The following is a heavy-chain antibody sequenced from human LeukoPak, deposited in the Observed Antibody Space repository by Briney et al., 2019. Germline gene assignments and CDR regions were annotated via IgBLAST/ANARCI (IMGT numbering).Heavy chain of an antibody. D-gene: IGHD6-6*01. CDR2: IYYSGST. CDR3: ARDSSSLTRPFDY. V-gene: IGHV4-39*07. CDR1: GGSISSSSYY. Sequence: PSETLSLTCTVSGGSISSSSYYWGWIRQPPGKGLEWIGSIYYSGSTYYNPSLKSRVTISVDTSKNQFSLKLSSVTAADTAVYYCARDSSSLTRPFDYWGQGTLVTVSS. J-gene: IGHJ4*02.